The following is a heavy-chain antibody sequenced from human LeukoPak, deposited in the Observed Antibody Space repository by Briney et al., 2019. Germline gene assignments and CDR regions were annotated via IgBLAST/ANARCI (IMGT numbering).Heavy chain of an antibody. J-gene: IGHJ5*02. CDR1: GFTVSRNY. CDR2: ISSSGSTI. Sequence: GGSLRLSCAASGFTVSRNYMNWVRQAPGKGLEWVSYISSSGSTIYYADSVKGRFTISRDNAKNSLYLQMNSLRAEDTAVYYCARTLAATLFAEWFDPWGQGTLVTVSS. V-gene: IGHV3-48*03. CDR3: ARTLAATLFAEWFDP. D-gene: IGHD2-15*01.